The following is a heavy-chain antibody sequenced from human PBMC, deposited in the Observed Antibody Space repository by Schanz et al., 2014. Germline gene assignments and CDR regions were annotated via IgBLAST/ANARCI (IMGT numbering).Heavy chain of an antibody. CDR2: IVGSGDST. CDR3: ARGTPFLCDY. Sequence: EVQLVESGGGLVQPGGSLRLSCAASGFTFSSYAMSWVRQAPGKGLEWVSHIVGSGDSTYYADSVKGRFTISRDNAKNSLYLQMNSLRDEDTAVYYCARGTPFLCDYWGQGTLVTVSS. V-gene: IGHV3-23*04. D-gene: IGHD3-16*01. J-gene: IGHJ4*02. CDR1: GFTFSSYA.